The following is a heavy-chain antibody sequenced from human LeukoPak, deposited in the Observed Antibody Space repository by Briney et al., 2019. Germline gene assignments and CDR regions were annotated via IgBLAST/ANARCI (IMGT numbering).Heavy chain of an antibody. Sequence: SETLSLTCAVYGGSFSGYYWSWIRQPPGKGLEWIGEINHSGSTNCNPSLKSRVTISVDTSKNQFSLKLSSVTAADTAVYYCARPTTVTTHYFQHWGQGTLVTVSS. CDR2: INHSGST. D-gene: IGHD4-17*01. CDR3: ARPTTVTTHYFQH. J-gene: IGHJ1*01. CDR1: GGSFSGYY. V-gene: IGHV4-34*01.